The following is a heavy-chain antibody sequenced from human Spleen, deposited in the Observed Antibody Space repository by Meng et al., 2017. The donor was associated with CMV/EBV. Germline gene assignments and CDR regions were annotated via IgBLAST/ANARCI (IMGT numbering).Heavy chain of an antibody. CDR1: GGSISTSEYH. V-gene: IGHV4-39*07. CDR2: VYYDGAT. J-gene: IGHJ5*02. D-gene: IGHD6-13*01. CDR3: IRDIAGGGRYNWFDP. Sequence: SETLSLTCSVSGGSISTSEYHWAWIRQTPGGGLEWIAGVYYDGATYYNPSLDGRTTISMDTARYQFSLKLNYVTAADTAVYYCIRDIAGGGRYNWFDPWGQGTLVTVSS.